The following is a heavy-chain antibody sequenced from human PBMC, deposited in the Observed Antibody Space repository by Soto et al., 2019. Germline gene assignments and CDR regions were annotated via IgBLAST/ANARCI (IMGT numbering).Heavy chain of an antibody. D-gene: IGHD6-13*01. CDR2: IYWDDDK. Sequence: SGPTLVNPTQTLTLTCTFSGFSLSTSGLGVGWIRQPPGKTLDWLALIYWDDDKRYSPSLRSKLSITKDTSKNQVVLTMTNMDPVDTATYFCAHLPGTTAGCPYFDYWGLGTLVTVSS. V-gene: IGHV2-5*02. CDR1: GFSLSTSGLG. CDR3: AHLPGTTAGCPYFDY. J-gene: IGHJ4*02.